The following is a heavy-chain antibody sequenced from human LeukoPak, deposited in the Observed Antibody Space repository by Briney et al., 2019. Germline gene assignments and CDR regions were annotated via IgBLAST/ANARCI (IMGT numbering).Heavy chain of an antibody. Sequence: GGSLSLFCGASGFHLSSYSMKGLRQAPGRGLEWVSSNSNSSSYIYYADSVKGRFTLSRDNAKNSLYLQINSLRADDRPVYYCARDLDGGEYVGSCDMWGRGTIVTLSS. D-gene: IGHD4-17*01. CDR1: GFHLSSYS. CDR3: ARDLDGGEYVGSCDM. J-gene: IGHJ3*02. V-gene: IGHV3-21*01. CDR2: NSNSSSYI.